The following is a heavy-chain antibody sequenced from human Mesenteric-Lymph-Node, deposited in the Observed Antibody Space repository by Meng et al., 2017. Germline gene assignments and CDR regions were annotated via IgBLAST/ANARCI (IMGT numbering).Heavy chain of an antibody. CDR1: GYTLTELS. CDR2: FDPEDGET. CDR3: ARVTRGKRIAVAGIGY. V-gene: IGHV1-24*01. D-gene: IGHD6-19*01. J-gene: IGHJ4*02. Sequence: ASVKVSCKVSGYTLTELSMHWVRQAPGKGLEWMGGFDPEDGETIYAQKFQGRVTMTEDTSTDTAYMELSSLRSEDTAVYYCARVTRGKRIAVAGIGYWGQGTLVTVSS.